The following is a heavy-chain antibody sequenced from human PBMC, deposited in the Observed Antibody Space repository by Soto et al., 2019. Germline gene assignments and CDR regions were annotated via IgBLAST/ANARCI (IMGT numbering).Heavy chain of an antibody. CDR3: ARDSGIYYFDY. Sequence: QVQLVESGGGLVKPGGSLRLSCAASGFSFSDYYMNWIRQAPGKGLEWVSYISTSGSIRYYADSVKGRFTISRDNAKNSLYLQMNSLRAEDTAVYYCARDSGIYYFDYWGQGILVTVSS. CDR1: GFSFSDYY. J-gene: IGHJ4*02. D-gene: IGHD1-26*01. CDR2: ISTSGSIR. V-gene: IGHV3-11*01.